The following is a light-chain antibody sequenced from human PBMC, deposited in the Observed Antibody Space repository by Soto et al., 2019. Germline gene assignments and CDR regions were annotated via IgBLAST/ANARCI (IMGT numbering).Light chain of an antibody. V-gene: IGLV1-40*01. CDR2: GNS. CDR1: SSNIGAGYD. CDR3: QSYDSSLSAHVV. J-gene: IGLJ2*01. Sequence: QAVVTQPPSVSGAPGQRVTISCTGNSSNIGAGYDVHWYQQLPGTAPKLLIYGNSNRPSGVPDRFSGSKSGTSASLAITGLQAEDEADYYCQSYDSSLSAHVVFGGGTKLTVL.